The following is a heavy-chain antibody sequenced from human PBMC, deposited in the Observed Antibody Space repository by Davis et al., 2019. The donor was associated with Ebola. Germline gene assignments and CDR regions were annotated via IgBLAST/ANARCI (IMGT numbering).Heavy chain of an antibody. D-gene: IGHD3-16*01. CDR1: GFTFRNYA. J-gene: IGHJ4*02. CDR3: ARGGGDNYYFDS. Sequence: GESLKISCAASGFTFRNYAMHWVRQAPGKGLEWISSISSSSSYIFYADSLKGRFTISRDNAKNSLYLQMDSLRGEDTAVYYYARGGGDNYYFDSWGQGTLVTVSS. CDR2: ISSSSSYI. V-gene: IGHV3-21*01.